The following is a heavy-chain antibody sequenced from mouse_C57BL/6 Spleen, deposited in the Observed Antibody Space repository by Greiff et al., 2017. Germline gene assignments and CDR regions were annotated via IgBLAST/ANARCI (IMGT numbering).Heavy chain of an antibody. CDR2: IDPSDSYT. Sequence: QVQLQQPGAELVMPGASVKLSCKASGYTFTSYWMHWVKQRPGQGLEWIGEIDPSDSYTNYNQKFKGKSTVTVDKSSSTAYMQLSSLTSEDSAVYYCARWGSYYAMDYWGQGTSVTVSS. V-gene: IGHV1-69*01. CDR1: GYTFTSYW. J-gene: IGHJ4*01. CDR3: ARWGSYYAMDY.